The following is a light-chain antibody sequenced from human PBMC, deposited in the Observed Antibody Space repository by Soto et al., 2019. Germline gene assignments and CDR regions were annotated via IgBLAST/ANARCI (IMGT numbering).Light chain of an antibody. V-gene: IGKV3-20*01. CDR1: QSVSSN. J-gene: IGKJ1*01. Sequence: EIVMTQSPATLSVSPGERATLSCRASQSVSSNLAWYQQKPGQAPRLLIYSASYRATGIPDRFSGSGSGTDFTLTITRLEPEDFAVYYCQQYGSSVWTFGQGTKVDIK. CDR3: QQYGSSVWT. CDR2: SAS.